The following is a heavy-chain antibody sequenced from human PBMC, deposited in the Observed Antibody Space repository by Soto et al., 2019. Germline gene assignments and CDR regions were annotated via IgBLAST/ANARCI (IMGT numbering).Heavy chain of an antibody. CDR1: GGTFSSYA. D-gene: IGHD6-6*01. J-gene: IGHJ6*01. V-gene: IGHV1-69*12. CDR3: ARSQGIAAGPGRDYYGMDV. Sequence: QVQLVQSGAEVKKPGSSVKVSCKASGGTFSSYAISWVRQAPGQGLEWMGGIIPIFGPANYAQKCQGRVTITADETTSTAYMGLSNLRSEDTAVYYCARSQGIAAGPGRDYYGMDVWGQGTTVTVSS. CDR2: IIPIFGPA.